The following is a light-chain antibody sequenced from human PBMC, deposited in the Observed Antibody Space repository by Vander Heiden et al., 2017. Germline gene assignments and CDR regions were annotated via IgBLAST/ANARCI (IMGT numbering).Light chain of an antibody. J-gene: IGKJ1*01. CDR2: KAS. CDR3: QQYNSFSWT. Sequence: DIQMTQSPSTLSASVGDRVTITCRASQSISNWLAWYQQKPGKAPKLLISKASSFQSGVPSRFSGSGSETEFTLTISSLQPDDFATYYCQQYNSFSWTFGQGTKVEIK. V-gene: IGKV1-5*03. CDR1: QSISNW.